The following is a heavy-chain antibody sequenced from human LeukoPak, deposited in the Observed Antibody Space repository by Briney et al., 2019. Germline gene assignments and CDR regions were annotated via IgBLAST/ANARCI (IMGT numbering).Heavy chain of an antibody. CDR1: GLTVSSNY. D-gene: IGHD6-19*01. J-gene: IGHJ4*02. CDR2: IYYSGST. V-gene: IGHV4-39*01. Sequence: GSLRLSCAPSGLTVSSNYMSWVRQPPGKGLEWIGSIYYSGSTYYNPSLKSRVTISVDTSKNQFSLRLSSVTAADTAVYYCARHRYSSGSHGWGQGTLVTVSS. CDR3: ARHRYSSGSHG.